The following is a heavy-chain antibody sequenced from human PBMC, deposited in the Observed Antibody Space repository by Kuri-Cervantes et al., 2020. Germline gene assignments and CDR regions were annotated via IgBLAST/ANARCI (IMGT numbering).Heavy chain of an antibody. Sequence: SETLSLTCAVYGGSFSGYYWNWIRQPPGKGLEWIGEINHSGSTNYNPSLKNRVTISVDTSKNQFSLKLNSVTAADTAVYYCGGGGSLPYYFDYWGQGTLVTVSS. D-gene: IGHD2-15*01. CDR1: GGSFSGYY. CDR3: GGGGSLPYYFDY. V-gene: IGHV4-34*01. J-gene: IGHJ4*02. CDR2: INHSGST.